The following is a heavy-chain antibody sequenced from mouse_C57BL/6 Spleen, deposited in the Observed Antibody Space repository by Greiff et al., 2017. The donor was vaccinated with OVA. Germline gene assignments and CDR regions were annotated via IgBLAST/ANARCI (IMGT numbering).Heavy chain of an antibody. CDR3: ARDRTAQASRDD. J-gene: IGHJ2*01. V-gene: IGHV7-3*01. CDR1: GFTFTDYY. CDR2: IRNKANGYTT. Sequence: EVKVVESGGGLVQPGGSLSLSCAASGFTFTDYYMSWVRQPPGKALEWLGFIRNKANGYTTEYSASVKGRFTISRDNSQSILYLQMNALRAEDSATYYCARDRTAQASRDDWGQGTTLTVSS. D-gene: IGHD3-2*02.